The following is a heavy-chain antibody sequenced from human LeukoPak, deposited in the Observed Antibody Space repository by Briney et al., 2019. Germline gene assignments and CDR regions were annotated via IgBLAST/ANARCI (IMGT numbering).Heavy chain of an antibody. D-gene: IGHD3-22*01. J-gene: IGHJ4*02. Sequence: PSETLSLTCTVSGGSISSGGYYWSWIRQHPGKGLEWIGYIYYSGSTYYNPSLKSRVTISVDTSKNQFSLKLSSVTAADTAVYYCARGSDSSGYYSGFFTFDYWGQETLVTVSS. CDR2: IYYSGST. CDR3: ARGSDSSGYYSGFFTFDY. V-gene: IGHV4-31*03. CDR1: GGSISSGGYY.